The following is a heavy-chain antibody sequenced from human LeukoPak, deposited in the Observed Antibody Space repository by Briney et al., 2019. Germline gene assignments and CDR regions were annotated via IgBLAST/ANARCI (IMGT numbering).Heavy chain of an antibody. CDR2: ITNSGGNT. CDR3: AKEGSLASNGGYFAY. CDR1: GFTFPSYA. Sequence: GGSLRLSCAASGFTFPSYAMSWVRQAPGKGLEWVSGITNSGGNTYYADSVKGRFTISRDNSKSTLYLQMSSLRAEDTAVYYCAKEGSLASNGGYFAYWGQGTLVTVSS. D-gene: IGHD1-1*01. V-gene: IGHV3-23*01. J-gene: IGHJ4*02.